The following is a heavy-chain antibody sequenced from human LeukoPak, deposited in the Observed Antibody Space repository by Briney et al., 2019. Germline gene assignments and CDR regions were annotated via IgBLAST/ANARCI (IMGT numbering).Heavy chain of an antibody. CDR1: GFTFSSYS. Sequence: GGSLRLSCAASGFTFSSYSMNWVRQAPGKGLEWVSYISSSSSTIYYADSVKGRFTISRDNAENSLYLQMNSLRAEDTAVYYCARDMYGEAFDIWGQGTMVTVSS. D-gene: IGHD3-10*02. V-gene: IGHV3-48*01. J-gene: IGHJ3*02. CDR2: ISSSSSTI. CDR3: ARDMYGEAFDI.